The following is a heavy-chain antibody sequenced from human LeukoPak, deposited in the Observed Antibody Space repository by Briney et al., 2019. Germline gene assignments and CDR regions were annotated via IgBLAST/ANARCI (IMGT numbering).Heavy chain of an antibody. CDR1: RFTVSSYA. CDR3: ARSFYDAFDI. D-gene: IGHD2/OR15-2a*01. CDR2: ISGSGGRT. V-gene: IGHV3-23*01. Sequence: GGSLRLSCAASRFTVSSYAMSWVRQAPGKGLEWVSAISGSGGRTYYADSVKGRFTISRDNSKNTLYLQMNSLRAEDTAVYYCARSFYDAFDIWGQGTMVTVSS. J-gene: IGHJ3*02.